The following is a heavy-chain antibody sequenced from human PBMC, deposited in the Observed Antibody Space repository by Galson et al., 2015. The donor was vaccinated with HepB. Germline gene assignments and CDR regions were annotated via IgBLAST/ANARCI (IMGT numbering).Heavy chain of an antibody. J-gene: IGHJ4*02. CDR2: ISSSSSYI. CDR3: ARGGGDCSSTSCSRGFDY. V-gene: IGHV3-21*01. Sequence: SLRLSCAASGFTFSSYSMNWVRQAPGKGLEWVSSISSSSSYIYYADSVKGRFTISRDNAKNSLYLQMNSLRAEDTAVYYCARGGGDCSSTSCSRGFDYWGQGTLVTVSS. D-gene: IGHD2-2*01. CDR1: GFTFSSYS.